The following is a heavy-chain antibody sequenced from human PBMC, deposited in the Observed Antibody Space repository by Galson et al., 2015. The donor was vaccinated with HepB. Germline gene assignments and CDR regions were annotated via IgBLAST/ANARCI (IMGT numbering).Heavy chain of an antibody. V-gene: IGHV1-3*01. CDR3: ARDSLYVFNAFDI. CDR1: GYTFTSYA. D-gene: IGHD3-16*01. J-gene: IGHJ3*02. CDR2: INAGNGNT. Sequence: SVKVSCKASGYTFTSYATHWVRQAPGQRLEWMGWINAGNGNTKYSQKFQGRVTMTTDTSTSTAYMELRSLRSDDTAVYYCARDSLYVFNAFDIWGQGTMVTVSS.